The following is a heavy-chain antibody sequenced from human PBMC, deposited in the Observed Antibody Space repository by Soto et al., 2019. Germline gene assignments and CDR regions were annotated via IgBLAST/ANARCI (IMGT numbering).Heavy chain of an antibody. CDR3: ASAQGLPPRIYYFDY. CDR1: GGSISSGDYY. V-gene: IGHV4-30-4*01. J-gene: IGHJ4*02. D-gene: IGHD4-17*01. Sequence: QVQLQESGPGLVKPSQTLSLTCTVSGGSISSGDYYWSWIRQPPGKGLEWIGYIYYSGSTYYNPSLKSRVTISVDTSKNQFSLKLGSVTAADTAVYYCASAQGLPPRIYYFDYWGQGTLVTVSS. CDR2: IYYSGST.